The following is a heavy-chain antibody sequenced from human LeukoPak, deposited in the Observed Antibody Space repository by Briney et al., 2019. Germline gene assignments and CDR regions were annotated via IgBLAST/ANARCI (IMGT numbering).Heavy chain of an antibody. CDR3: ARHGEQEAYDFWSGYSYYFDY. Sequence: GESLKISCKGSGYSFTSYWIGWVRQMPGKGLEWMGIIYPGDSDTRYSPSFQGQVTISADKSISTAYLQWSSLKASDTAMYYCARHGEQEAYDFWSGYSYYFDYWGQGTLVTVSP. D-gene: IGHD3-3*01. CDR1: GYSFTSYW. V-gene: IGHV5-51*01. CDR2: IYPGDSDT. J-gene: IGHJ4*02.